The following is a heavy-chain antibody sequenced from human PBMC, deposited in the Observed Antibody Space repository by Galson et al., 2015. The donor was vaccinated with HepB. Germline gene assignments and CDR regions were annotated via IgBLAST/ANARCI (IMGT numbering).Heavy chain of an antibody. J-gene: IGHJ4*02. CDR2: ISGGGDNT. Sequence: SLRLSCAASGFTFAGYAMSWVRQAPGKGLEWVSAISGGGDNTYYADSVKGRFTISRDNSKNTLYLQVNSLRAEDTAVHYCVKVAVTGTKHFDYWGQGTLVTVSS. CDR1: GFTFAGYA. D-gene: IGHD6-19*01. CDR3: VKVAVTGTKHFDY. V-gene: IGHV3-23*01.